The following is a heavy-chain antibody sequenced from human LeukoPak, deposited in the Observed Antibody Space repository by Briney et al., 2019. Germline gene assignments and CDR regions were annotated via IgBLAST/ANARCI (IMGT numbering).Heavy chain of an antibody. J-gene: IGHJ4*02. CDR3: AKDRSPVDTAMVRFDY. D-gene: IGHD5-18*01. Sequence: GGSPRLSCAASGFTFSSYAMSWVRQAPGKGLEWVSAISGSGGSTYYADSVKGRFTISRDNSKNTLYLQMNSLRAEDTAVYYCAKDRSPVDTAMVRFDYWAREPWSPSPQ. V-gene: IGHV3-23*01. CDR2: ISGSGGST. CDR1: GFTFSSYA.